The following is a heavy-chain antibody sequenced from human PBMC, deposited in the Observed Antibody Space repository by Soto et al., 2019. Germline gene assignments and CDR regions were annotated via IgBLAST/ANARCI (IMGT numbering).Heavy chain of an antibody. CDR2: INGGNDKT. D-gene: IGHD3-22*01. CDR3: ARVGYFDSDGFPRPSDY. CDR1: GYNFTAYA. Sequence: GASVKVSCKASGYNFTAYAIYWVRQAPRQRLEWLGWINGGNDKTGYSQRFQGRLSITKKTSATTAFMELSNLRSEDTAVYYCARVGYFDSDGFPRPSDYWGQGTLVTVSS. V-gene: IGHV1-3*01. J-gene: IGHJ4*02.